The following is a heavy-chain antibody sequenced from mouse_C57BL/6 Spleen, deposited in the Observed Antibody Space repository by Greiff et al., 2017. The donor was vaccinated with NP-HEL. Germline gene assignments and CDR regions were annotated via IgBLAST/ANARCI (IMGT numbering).Heavy chain of an antibody. D-gene: IGHD1-1*01. V-gene: IGHV14-3*01. CDR1: GFNIKNTY. Sequence: VQLQQSVAELVRPGASVKLSCTASGFNIKNTYMHWVKQRPEQGLEWIGRIDPANGNTKYAPKFQGKATITADTSSNTAYLQLSSLTSEDTAIYYCLSYYGSSRYYFDYWGQGTTLTVSS. CDR3: LSYYGSSRYYFDY. J-gene: IGHJ2*01. CDR2: IDPANGNT.